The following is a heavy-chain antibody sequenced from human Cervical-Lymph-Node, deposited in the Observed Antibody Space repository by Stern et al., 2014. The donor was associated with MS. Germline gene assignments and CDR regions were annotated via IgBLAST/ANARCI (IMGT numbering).Heavy chain of an antibody. J-gene: IGHJ4*02. Sequence: VQLVQSGAEVKKPGESLKISCKLSGYSFTIYYIAWVRQMPGKGLEWMGVIYPYDSDTTDSPSFQGQVTISAAKSITTAYLQWSSLRASDTAMYYCARHVQGFDYWGQGTLVTVSS. CDR2: IYPYDSDT. CDR3: ARHVQGFDY. CDR1: GYSFTIYY. V-gene: IGHV5-51*03.